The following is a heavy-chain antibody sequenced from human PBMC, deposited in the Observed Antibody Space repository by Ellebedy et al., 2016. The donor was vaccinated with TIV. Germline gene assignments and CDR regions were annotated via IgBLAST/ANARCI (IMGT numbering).Heavy chain of an antibody. Sequence: GESLKISCAASGFTFSSYWMSWVRQAPGKGLKWVASLMQDGNEKYYVDSVKGRFTISRDNAKNSLFLQMNSLRAGDTGVYYCARADNWLDPWGQGTLVTVSS. CDR2: LMQDGNEK. J-gene: IGHJ5*02. V-gene: IGHV3-7*04. CDR3: ARADNWLDP. CDR1: GFTFSSYW.